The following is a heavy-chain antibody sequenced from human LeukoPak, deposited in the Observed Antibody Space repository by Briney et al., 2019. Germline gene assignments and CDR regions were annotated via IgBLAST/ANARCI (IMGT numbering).Heavy chain of an antibody. V-gene: IGHV1-46*01. J-gene: IGHJ4*02. CDR2: INPSGGST. D-gene: IGHD5-18*01. Sequence: ASVTVSCKASGYTFTTYYIHWVRQAPGQGLEWMGVINPSGGSTSYAQKFQGRVTMTRDTSTSTVYMELSSLRSEDTAVYYCARSSMEGVDTAGDNFDYWGQGTLVTVSS. CDR3: ARSSMEGVDTAGDNFDY. CDR1: GYTFTTYY.